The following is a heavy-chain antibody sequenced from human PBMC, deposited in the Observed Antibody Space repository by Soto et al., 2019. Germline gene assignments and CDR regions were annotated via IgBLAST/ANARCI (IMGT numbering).Heavy chain of an antibody. CDR2: ISAYNGNT. V-gene: IGHV1-18*01. D-gene: IGHD5-12*01. CDR1: GYTFTSYG. CDR3: ARSRDGYNNYYYYGMDV. Sequence: QVPLVQSGAEVKKPGASVKVSCKASGYTFTSYGISWVRQAPGQGLEWMGWISAYNGNTNYAQKLQGRVTMTTDTSTSTAYMELRSLRSDDTAVYYCARSRDGYNNYYYYGMDVWGQGTTVTVSS. J-gene: IGHJ6*02.